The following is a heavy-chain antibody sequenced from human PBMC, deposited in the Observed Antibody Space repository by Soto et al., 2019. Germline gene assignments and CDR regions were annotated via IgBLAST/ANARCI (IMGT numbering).Heavy chain of an antibody. Sequence: AGGSLRLSCAASGFAFSTYSMNWVRQAPGKGLEWISYVSSTSSTIYYADSVRGRFTISRDNAKNSLFLQMNSLRAEDTAVYYCARDRGYTYAIFDYWGQGALVTVSS. CDR1: GFAFSTYS. CDR2: VSSTSSTI. CDR3: ARDRGYTYAIFDY. D-gene: IGHD5-18*01. V-gene: IGHV3-48*01. J-gene: IGHJ4*02.